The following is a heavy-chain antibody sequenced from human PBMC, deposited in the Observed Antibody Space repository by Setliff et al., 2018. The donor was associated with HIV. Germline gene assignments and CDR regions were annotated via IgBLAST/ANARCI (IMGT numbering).Heavy chain of an antibody. Sequence: PSETLSLTCAVSGGSFSSSNWWSWVRQTPGKGLEWIGQIYNTGSTNYNPSLKSRLAISLDRSKSHFSLKLTSVTAADTAVYYCARFHPYWYDDNGYYGYYFDYWGQGTLVTVSS. V-gene: IGHV4-4*02. CDR2: IYNTGST. CDR1: GGSFSSSNW. J-gene: IGHJ4*02. CDR3: ARFHPYWYDDNGYYGYYFDY. D-gene: IGHD3-22*01.